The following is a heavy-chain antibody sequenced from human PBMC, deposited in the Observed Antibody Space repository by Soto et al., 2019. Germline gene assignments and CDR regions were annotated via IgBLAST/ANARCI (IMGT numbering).Heavy chain of an antibody. D-gene: IGHD3-10*01. CDR2: TYYRSKWFH. V-gene: IGHV6-1*01. CDR3: ARGNALDV. J-gene: IGHJ3*01. Sequence: QGQLQQSGPGLVKPSQTLSLTCAISGDSVSSAISSWNWIRQSPSRVLEWLGRTYYRSKWFHDYAASVKSRITINPDTSKNPFSLELNSMTPEDTAVYYCARGNALDVWGQGTVVTVSS. CDR1: GDSVSSAISS.